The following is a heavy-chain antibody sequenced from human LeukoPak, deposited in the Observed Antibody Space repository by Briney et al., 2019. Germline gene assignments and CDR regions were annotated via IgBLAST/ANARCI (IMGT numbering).Heavy chain of an antibody. D-gene: IGHD6-19*01. Sequence: PGGSLRLSCAASGFTFSSYWMHWVRQAPGKGLVWVSRINSDGSTTSYADSVMGRFTISRDNAKNTLYLQMNSLRAEDTAVYYCARVIYCGWEGELSDWGQGTLVTVSS. CDR2: INSDGSTT. CDR1: GFTFSSYW. V-gene: IGHV3-74*01. J-gene: IGHJ4*02. CDR3: ARVIYCGWEGELSD.